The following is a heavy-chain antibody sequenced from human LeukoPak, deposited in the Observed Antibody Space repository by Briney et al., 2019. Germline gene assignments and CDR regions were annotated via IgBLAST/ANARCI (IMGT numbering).Heavy chain of an antibody. CDR3: ARHQWVPAFDI. CDR1: GGSIINYY. Sequence: SETLSLTCTVSGGSIINYYWTWIRQPAGKGLEWIGRIYTSGNTNYNPSLNSRVTMSVDTSKNQFSLKLNSLTAADTAVYYCARHQWVPAFDIWGQGTMVTVSS. CDR2: IYTSGNT. D-gene: IGHD1-26*01. J-gene: IGHJ3*02. V-gene: IGHV4-4*07.